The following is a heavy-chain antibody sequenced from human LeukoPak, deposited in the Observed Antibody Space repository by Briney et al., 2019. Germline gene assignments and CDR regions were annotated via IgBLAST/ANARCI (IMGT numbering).Heavy chain of an antibody. CDR1: GDSVSSSNW. CDR3: ARGLVDTGRSRFDY. Sequence: SETLSLTCAVSGDSVSSSNWWSWVRQPPGTGPEWIGEFHHSGRTNYNPSLKSRVPISLDGPKNQLSLKMTSVTAADTAVYYCARGLVDTGRSRFDYWGQGTLVTVSS. J-gene: IGHJ4*02. CDR2: FHHSGRT. V-gene: IGHV4-4*02. D-gene: IGHD5-12*01.